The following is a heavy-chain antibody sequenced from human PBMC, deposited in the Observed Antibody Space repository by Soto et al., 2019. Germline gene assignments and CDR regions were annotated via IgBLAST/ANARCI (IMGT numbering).Heavy chain of an antibody. Sequence: PSETLSLTCFVSGGSISSGGYYWSWIRQHPGKGLEWIGYIYYSGSTYYNPSLKSRVTISVDTSKNQFSLKLSSVTAADTAVYYCATTRYSYGFYFDYWGKGPLVTVSS. V-gene: IGHV4-31*03. D-gene: IGHD5-18*01. CDR2: IYYSGST. CDR1: GGSISSGGYY. CDR3: ATTRYSYGFYFDY. J-gene: IGHJ4*02.